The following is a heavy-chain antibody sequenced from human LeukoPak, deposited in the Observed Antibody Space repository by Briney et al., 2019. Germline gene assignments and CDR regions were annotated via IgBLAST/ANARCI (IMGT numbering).Heavy chain of an antibody. CDR2: IYYSGST. Sequence: PSQTLSLTCTVSGGSISSGGYYWSWIRQPPGKGLEWIGYIYYSGSTNYNPSLKSRVTISVDTSKSQFSLKLSSVTAADTAVYYCARALKNYYDSSGYLDYWGQGTLVTASS. CDR1: GGSISSGGYY. D-gene: IGHD3-22*01. CDR3: ARALKNYYDSSGYLDY. V-gene: IGHV4-61*08. J-gene: IGHJ4*02.